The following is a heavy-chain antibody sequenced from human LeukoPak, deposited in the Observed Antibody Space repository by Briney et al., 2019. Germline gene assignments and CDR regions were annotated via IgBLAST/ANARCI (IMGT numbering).Heavy chain of an antibody. CDR2: IYYSGST. Sequence: SETLSLTCTVSGGSISSSNYYWGWIRLPPGKGLEWIGSIYYSGSTYYNPSLKSRVTISVDTSKNQFSLKLSSVTAADTAVYYCAREVGATRFYYFDYWGQGTLVTVSS. J-gene: IGHJ4*02. D-gene: IGHD1-26*01. CDR3: AREVGATRFYYFDY. CDR1: GGSISSSNYY. V-gene: IGHV4-39*07.